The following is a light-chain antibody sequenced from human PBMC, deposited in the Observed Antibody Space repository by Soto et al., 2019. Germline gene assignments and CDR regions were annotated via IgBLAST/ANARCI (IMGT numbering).Light chain of an antibody. V-gene: IGLV2-14*01. CDR2: DVS. Sequence: QSALTQPASVSGSPGQSITISCTGTSSDVGGYNYVSWYQQHPGKAPKLIIYDVSDRPSGVSNRFSGSKSGNTAYLTISGLQAEDEADYYCSSYTSSSTLFGGGTKLTVL. J-gene: IGLJ2*01. CDR3: SSYTSSSTL. CDR1: SSDVGGYNY.